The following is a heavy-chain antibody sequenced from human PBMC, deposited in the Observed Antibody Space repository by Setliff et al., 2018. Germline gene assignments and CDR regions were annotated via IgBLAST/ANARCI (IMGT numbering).Heavy chain of an antibody. CDR2: INAGNGDT. V-gene: IGHV1-3*01. Sequence: VASVKVSCKASGYTFANYGLHWVRQAPGQRLEWMGWINAGNGDTKFSQKFQDTITMTADTSASTAYMELSSLRSEDTAVYYCARGRSTYFLDVWGKGTTVTVSS. J-gene: IGHJ6*03. CDR1: GYTFANYG. CDR3: ARGRSTYFLDV.